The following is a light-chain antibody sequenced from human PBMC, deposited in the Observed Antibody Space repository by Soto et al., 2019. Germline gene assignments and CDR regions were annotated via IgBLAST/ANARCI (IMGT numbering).Light chain of an antibody. Sequence: DIQMTQSPSSLSASVGDRVTITCRASQSIDKYLNWYQQKPGKGPNLLIYAASNLRTGVPSRFSGSGYGTDFTLTISSLLPEDFAIYFCQQSYSTPSLTFDGGTKVEIK. CDR1: QSIDKY. V-gene: IGKV1-39*01. CDR3: QQSYSTPSLT. J-gene: IGKJ4*01. CDR2: AAS.